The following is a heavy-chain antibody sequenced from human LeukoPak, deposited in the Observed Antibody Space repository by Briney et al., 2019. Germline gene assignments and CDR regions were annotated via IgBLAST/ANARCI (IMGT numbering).Heavy chain of an antibody. CDR2: ISSSSSYI. J-gene: IGHJ4*02. CDR1: GFTFSSYT. D-gene: IGHD5-18*01. V-gene: IGHV3-21*01. CDR3: ARGSDTAMVLSYYFDY. Sequence: PGGSLRLSCAASGFTFSSYTMNWVRQAPGKGLEWVSSISSSSSYIYYADSVKGRFTISRDNAKNSLYLQMNTLRAEDTAVYYCARGSDTAMVLSYYFDYWGQGTLVTVSS.